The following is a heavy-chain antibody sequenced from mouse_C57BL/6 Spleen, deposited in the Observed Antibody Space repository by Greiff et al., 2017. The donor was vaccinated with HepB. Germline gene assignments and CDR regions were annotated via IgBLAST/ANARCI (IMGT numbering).Heavy chain of an antibody. CDR1: GFSFNTYA. V-gene: IGHV10-1*01. CDR3: VRRGYYYGSSYENAMDY. CDR2: IRSKSNNYAT. J-gene: IGHJ4*01. Sequence: EAGGGLVQPKGSLKLSCAASGFSFNTYAMNWVRQAPGKGLEWVARIRSKSNNYATYYADSVKDRFTISRDDSESMLYLQMNNLKTEDTAMYYCVRRGYYYGSSYENAMDYWGQGTSVTVSS. D-gene: IGHD1-1*01.